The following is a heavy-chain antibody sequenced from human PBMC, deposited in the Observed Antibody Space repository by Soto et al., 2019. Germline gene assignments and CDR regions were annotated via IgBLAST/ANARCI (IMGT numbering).Heavy chain of an antibody. V-gene: IGHV3-9*01. CDR3: AKDMGSGRRYYFDY. CDR2: ISWNSGSI. J-gene: IGHJ4*02. Sequence: GGSLRLSCAASGFTFDDYAMHWVRQAPGKGLEWVSGISWNSGSIGYADSVKGRFTISRDNAKNSLYLQMNSLRAEDTALYYCAKDMGSGRRYYFDYWGQGTLVTVSS. D-gene: IGHD6-19*01. CDR1: GFTFDDYA.